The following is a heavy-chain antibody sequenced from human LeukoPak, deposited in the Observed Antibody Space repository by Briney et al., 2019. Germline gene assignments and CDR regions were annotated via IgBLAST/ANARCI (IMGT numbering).Heavy chain of an antibody. CDR1: GFTFDDYA. J-gene: IGHJ5*02. V-gene: IGHV3-9*01. CDR2: ISWNSGSI. D-gene: IGHD6-19*01. CDR3: AKDSGAVAGPRDWFDP. Sequence: PGGSLRLSCAASGFTFDDYAMHWVRHAPGKGLEWVSGISWNSGSIGYADSVKGRFTISRDNAKNSLYLQMNSLRAEDTALYYCAKDSGAVAGPRDWFDPWGQGTLVTVSS.